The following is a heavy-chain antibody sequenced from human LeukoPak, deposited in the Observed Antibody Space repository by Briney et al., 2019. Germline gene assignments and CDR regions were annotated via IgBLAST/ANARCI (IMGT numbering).Heavy chain of an antibody. CDR1: GGSISSSSYY. CDR3: ARRVHCGGDCYFFDY. D-gene: IGHD2-21*02. CDR2: IYYSGST. J-gene: IGHJ4*02. Sequence: SETLSLTCTVSGGSISSSSYYWGWIRQPPGKGLEWIGSIYYSGSTYYNPSLKSRVTISVDTSKNQFSLKLSSVTAADTAVYYCARRVHCGGDCYFFDYWGQGTLVTVSS. V-gene: IGHV4-39*07.